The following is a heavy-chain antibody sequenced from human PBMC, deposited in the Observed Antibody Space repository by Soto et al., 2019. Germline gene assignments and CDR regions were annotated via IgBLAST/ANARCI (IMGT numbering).Heavy chain of an antibody. V-gene: IGHV4-59*08. J-gene: IGHJ4*02. CDR2: VYYSGST. CDR1: GGSISSNY. Sequence: SETLSLTCSVSGGSISSNYWSWIRQPPGKGLEWIGYVYYSGSTNYNPSLRSRVTISIDTSKNQFSLKLSSVTAADTAVYYCASYLGVSGGNDYWGQGTLVTVSS. D-gene: IGHD2-15*01. CDR3: ASYLGVSGGNDY.